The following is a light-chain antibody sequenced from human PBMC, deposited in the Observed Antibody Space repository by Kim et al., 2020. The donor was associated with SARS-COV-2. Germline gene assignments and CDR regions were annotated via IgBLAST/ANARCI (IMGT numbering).Light chain of an antibody. CDR3: ETWDNNSQV. CDR2: FEGSGIC. CDR1: SGNRDII. J-gene: IGLJ2*01. V-gene: IGLV4-60*02. Sequence: SAVKLTCIRSSGNRDIIIAWHQERPGKAPRYLMQFEGSGICDKGSGIPDRFSGSRSGTACDLTISNRQFEDEGIYYCETWDNNSQVFGGGTQLTVL.